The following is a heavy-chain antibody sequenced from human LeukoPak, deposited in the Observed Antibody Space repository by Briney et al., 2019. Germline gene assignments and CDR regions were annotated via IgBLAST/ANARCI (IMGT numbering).Heavy chain of an antibody. CDR1: GGSISSSSYY. D-gene: IGHD6-19*01. J-gene: IGHJ4*02. CDR2: IYYSGST. V-gene: IGHV4-39*01. Sequence: SETLSLTCTVSGGSISSSSYYWGWIRQTPGKGLEWIGSIYYSGSTYYNPSLKSRVTISVDTSKNQFSLQLSSVTAADTAVYYCARARGGWPFDYWGQGTLVTVSS. CDR3: ARARGGWPFDY.